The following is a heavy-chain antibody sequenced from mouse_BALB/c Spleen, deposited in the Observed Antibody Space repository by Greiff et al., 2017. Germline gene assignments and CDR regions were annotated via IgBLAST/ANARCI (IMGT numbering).Heavy chain of an antibody. CDR3: ARGITTAYYFDY. CDR2: INSNGGST. V-gene: IGHV5-6-3*01. D-gene: IGHD1-2*01. CDR1: GFTFSSYG. J-gene: IGHJ2*01. Sequence: EVMLVESGGGLVQPGGSLKLSCAASGFTFSSYGMSWVRQSPDKRLELVATINSNGGSTYYPDSVKGRFTIYRDNAKNTLYLQMSSLKSEDTAMYYCARGITTAYYFDYWGQGTTLTVSA.